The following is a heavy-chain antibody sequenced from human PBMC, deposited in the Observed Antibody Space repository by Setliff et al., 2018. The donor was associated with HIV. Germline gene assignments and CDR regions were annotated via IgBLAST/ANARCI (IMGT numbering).Heavy chain of an antibody. CDR2: INTDGSTT. V-gene: IGHV3-74*01. CDR3: ANLWELGA. CDR1: GFTFSSYW. J-gene: IGHJ5*02. Sequence: GGSLRLSCAASGFTFSSYWMHWVRQAPGKGLVWVSRINTDGSTTNYADSVKGRFTISRDNAKNTLYLQMNSLRDEDTAVYLCANLWELGAWGQGTLVTVSS. D-gene: IGHD3-16*01.